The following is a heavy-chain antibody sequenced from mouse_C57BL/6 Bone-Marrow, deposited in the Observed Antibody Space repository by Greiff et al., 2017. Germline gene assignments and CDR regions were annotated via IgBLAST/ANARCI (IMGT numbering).Heavy chain of an antibody. V-gene: IGHV14-4*01. CDR1: GFNIKDDY. Sequence: VQLKQSGAELVRPGASVKLSCTASGFNIKDDYMHWVKQRPEQGLEWIGWIDPENGDTEYASKFQGKATITADTSSNTAYLQLSSLTSEDTAVYYCTTYYGSSYWYFDVWGTGTTVNVSS. J-gene: IGHJ1*03. CDR2: IDPENGDT. CDR3: TTYYGSSYWYFDV. D-gene: IGHD1-1*01.